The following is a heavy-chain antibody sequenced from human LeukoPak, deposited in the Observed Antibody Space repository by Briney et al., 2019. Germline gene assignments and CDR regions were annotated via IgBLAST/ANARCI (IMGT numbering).Heavy chain of an antibody. CDR3: ARDTLYYDFWSGYSVDAFDI. V-gene: IGHV3-33*08. D-gene: IGHD3-3*01. J-gene: IGHJ3*02. CDR2: IWYDGSNK. Sequence: GGSLRLSCAASGFTFSSYAMHWVRQAPGKGLEWVAVIWYDGSNKYYADSVKGRFTISRDNSKNTLYLQMNSLRAEDTAVYYCARDTLYYDFWSGYSVDAFDIWGQGTMVTVSS. CDR1: GFTFSSYA.